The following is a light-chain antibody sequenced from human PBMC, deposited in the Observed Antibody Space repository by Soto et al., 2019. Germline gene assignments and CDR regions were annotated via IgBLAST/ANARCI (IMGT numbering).Light chain of an antibody. V-gene: IGLV2-8*01. CDR2: EVS. CDR1: SSDIGAYIY. CDR3: SSYAGSNNFV. Sequence: QPALAQPPSASGSPGQSVTISCTGTSSDIGAYIYVSWYQQHPGKAPKLMISEVSRRPSGVPERFSGSKSGNTASLTVSGLQADDEANYYCSSYAGSNNFVLGSGTKVTVL. J-gene: IGLJ1*01.